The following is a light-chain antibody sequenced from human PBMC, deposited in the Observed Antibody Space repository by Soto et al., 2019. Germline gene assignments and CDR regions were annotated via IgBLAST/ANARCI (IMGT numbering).Light chain of an antibody. CDR3: QQYDNWLGT. Sequence: EIVMTQSPATLSVSPGERATLSCRASQSVSSNLAWYQQTPGQAPRPLIFDASTRATGIPARFSGSGSGTEFTLTISSLQSEDFAVYYCQQYDNWLGTFGQGTK. CDR2: DAS. J-gene: IGKJ1*01. V-gene: IGKV3D-15*01. CDR1: QSVSSN.